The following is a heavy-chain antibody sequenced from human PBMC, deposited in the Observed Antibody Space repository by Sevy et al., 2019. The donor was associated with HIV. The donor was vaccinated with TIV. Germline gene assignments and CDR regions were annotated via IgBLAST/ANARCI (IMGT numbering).Heavy chain of an antibody. CDR1: GFTFSNAW. CDR2: IKSQSDGGTI. D-gene: IGHD3-3*01. CDR3: ATKGGFWSGYQYFDS. Sequence: GGSLRLSCTASGFTFSNAWMNWVRQAPGKGLEWVGRIKSQSDGGTIDYAAPVKGRFTISRDDSENTLFLQMNSLRSEDTAVYYCATKGGFWSGYQYFDSWGQGTLVTVSS. J-gene: IGHJ4*02. V-gene: IGHV3-15*07.